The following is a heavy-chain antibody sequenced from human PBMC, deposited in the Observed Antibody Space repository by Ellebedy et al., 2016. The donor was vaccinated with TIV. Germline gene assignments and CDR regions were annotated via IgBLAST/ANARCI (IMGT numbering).Heavy chain of an antibody. Sequence: GESLKISCAASGITFSDYYMSWVRQAPGKGLEWLSHISRSGSFTNYADSMKGRFTISRDNAKRSLYLQMNGLRVEDTAVYYCARGAVAGWYFDLWGRGTLVTVSS. CDR2: ISRSGSFT. CDR3: ARGAVAGWYFDL. D-gene: IGHD6-19*01. CDR1: GITFSDYY. V-gene: IGHV3-11*06. J-gene: IGHJ2*01.